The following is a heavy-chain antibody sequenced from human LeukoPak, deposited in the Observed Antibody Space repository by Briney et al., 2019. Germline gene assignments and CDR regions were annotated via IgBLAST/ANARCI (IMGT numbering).Heavy chain of an antibody. Sequence: GSLRLSCAASGFTFSSYAMSWVRQAPGKGLEWVSAISGSGGSTYYADSVKGRFTISRDNSKNTLYLQMNSLRAEDTAVYYCAKATRGFIAAAVVRGNFDYWGQGTLVTVSS. V-gene: IGHV3-23*01. CDR1: GFTFSSYA. D-gene: IGHD6-13*01. J-gene: IGHJ4*02. CDR3: AKATRGFIAAAVVRGNFDY. CDR2: ISGSGGST.